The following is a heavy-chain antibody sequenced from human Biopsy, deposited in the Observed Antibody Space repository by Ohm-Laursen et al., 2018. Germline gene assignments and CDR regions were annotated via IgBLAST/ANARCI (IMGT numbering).Heavy chain of an antibody. V-gene: IGHV4-59*08. Sequence: TLSLTCIVSGGSISSYYWSWIRQPPGKGLEWIGYIYYTGSTNYNPSLKSRVTISVDTSMNHLSLRLTPVTAADTAVYYCARHAPSYSGSYWRYFDLWGRGTLVTVSS. CDR2: IYYTGST. J-gene: IGHJ2*01. D-gene: IGHD1-26*01. CDR1: GGSISSYY. CDR3: ARHAPSYSGSYWRYFDL.